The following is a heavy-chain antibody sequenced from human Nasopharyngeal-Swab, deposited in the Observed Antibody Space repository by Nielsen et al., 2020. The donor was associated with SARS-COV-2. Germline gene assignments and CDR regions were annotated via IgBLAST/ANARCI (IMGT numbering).Heavy chain of an antibody. CDR3: AREYYESAGMSPFDY. CDR2: LIPMNDIA. Sequence: WVRQAPGQGLGWMGGLIPMNDIANYAQKFQGRATITADKSTSTAYMELSSLTSEDTAVYYCAREYYESAGMSPFDYWGQGTLVTVSS. J-gene: IGHJ4*02. D-gene: IGHD3-22*01. V-gene: IGHV1-69*10.